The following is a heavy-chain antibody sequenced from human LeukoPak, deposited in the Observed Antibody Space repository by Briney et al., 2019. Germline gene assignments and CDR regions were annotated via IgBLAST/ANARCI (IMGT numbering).Heavy chain of an antibody. V-gene: IGHV3-64D*06. Sequence: PGGSLRLSCSASGFTFSVHVIHWVRQAPGRGLEFVSAISSNGHDTYYADSVKARFTISRDNSQNTVYLQMSSLRTDDTAVYYCVKEVYRVSHNDYWGQGTLVTVSS. CDR3: VKEVYRVSHNDY. CDR1: GFTFSVHV. D-gene: IGHD2-8*01. CDR2: ISSNGHDT. J-gene: IGHJ4*02.